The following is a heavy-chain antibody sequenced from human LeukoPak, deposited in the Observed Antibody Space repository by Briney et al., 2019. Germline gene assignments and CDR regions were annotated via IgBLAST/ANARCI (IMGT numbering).Heavy chain of an antibody. Sequence: GPSLRLSCAASGFTLGTYGMHWARHAPGKGLDWVAVISDEGSNTYYAHSGKGRFTISRDNSKNTLYLQMNSLRAEDTAVYYCGNVHSSSYFYGRHVGGEGTTVSVST. CDR3: GNVHSSSYFYGRHV. CDR2: ISDEGSNT. J-gene: IGHJ6*01. CDR1: GFTLGTYG. D-gene: IGHD6-6*01. V-gene: IGHV3-30*18.